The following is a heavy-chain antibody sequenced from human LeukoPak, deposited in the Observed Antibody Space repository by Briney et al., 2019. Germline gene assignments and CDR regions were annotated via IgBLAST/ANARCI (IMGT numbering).Heavy chain of an antibody. D-gene: IGHD6-6*01. Sequence: GGSLRLSCEASGFTISSNYMNWVRRAPGKGLEWVSTIYPDGGTYYADSVRNRFTISRDTFKNTLFLQMNSLSAGDTAHYYCVRGVRPSVGMDVWGQGTTLIVSS. CDR1: GFTISSNY. V-gene: IGHV3-66*01. CDR2: IYPDGGT. CDR3: VRGVRPSVGMDV. J-gene: IGHJ6*02.